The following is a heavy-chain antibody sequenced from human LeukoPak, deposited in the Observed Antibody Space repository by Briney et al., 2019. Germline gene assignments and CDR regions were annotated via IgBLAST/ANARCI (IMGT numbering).Heavy chain of an antibody. D-gene: IGHD2-21*02. CDR2: IYYSGST. CDR3: ARARHIVAVTAFPGAFDI. V-gene: IGHV4-30-4*01. Sequence: SETLSLTCTVFGGSTSSGDYYWSWIRQSPGEGLEWIGYIYYSGSTYYNPSLKSRVTISVDTSKNQFSLKLTSVTAADTAVYYCARARHIVAVTAFPGAFDIWGQGTMVTVSS. J-gene: IGHJ3*02. CDR1: GGSTSSGDYY.